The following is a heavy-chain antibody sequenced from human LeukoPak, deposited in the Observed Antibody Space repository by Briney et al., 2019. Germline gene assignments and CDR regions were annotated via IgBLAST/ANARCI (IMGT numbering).Heavy chain of an antibody. J-gene: IGHJ4*02. V-gene: IGHV3-30-3*01. CDR1: GFTFSSYA. D-gene: IGHD3-16*02. CDR2: ISYDGSNK. CDR3: AKDEGLGELSLSY. Sequence: GGSLRLSCAASGFTFSSYAMHWVRQAPGKGLEWVAVISYDGSNKYYADSVKGRFTISRDNSKNTLYLQMNSLRAEDTAVYYCAKDEGLGELSLSYWGQGTLVTVSS.